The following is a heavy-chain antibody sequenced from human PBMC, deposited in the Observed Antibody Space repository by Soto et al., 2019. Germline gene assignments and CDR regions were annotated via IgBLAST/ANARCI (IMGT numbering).Heavy chain of an antibody. CDR1: GFTFRSYA. CDR3: ASSIPGPDDFWSGYYGYYFDY. V-gene: IGHV3-30-3*01. D-gene: IGHD3-3*01. Sequence: GGSLRLSCAASGFTFRSYAMHWVRQAPGKGLEWVAVISYDGSNKYYADSVKGRFTISRDNSKNTLYLQWSSLKASDTAMYYCASSIPGPDDFWSGYYGYYFDYWGQGTLVTVSS. CDR2: ISYDGSNK. J-gene: IGHJ4*02.